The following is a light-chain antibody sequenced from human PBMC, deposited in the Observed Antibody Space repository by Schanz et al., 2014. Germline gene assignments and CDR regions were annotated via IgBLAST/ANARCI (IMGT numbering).Light chain of an antibody. CDR1: QSVSSSY. J-gene: IGKJ4*01. CDR3: QQYNNWYSVT. V-gene: IGKV3-15*01. CDR2: GAS. Sequence: EIVLTQSPGTLSLSPGERATLSCRASQSVSSSYLAWYQQKPGQAPRLLIYGASTRATGIPARFSGSGSGTEFTLTISSLQSEDFAVYYCQQYNNWYSVTFGGGTKVEIK.